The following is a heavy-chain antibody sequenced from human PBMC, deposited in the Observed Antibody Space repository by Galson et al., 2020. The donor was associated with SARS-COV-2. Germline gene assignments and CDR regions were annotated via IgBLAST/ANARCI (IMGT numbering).Heavy chain of an antibody. D-gene: IGHD3-9*01. V-gene: IGHV2-5*02. CDR2: IYWDDDK. CDR1: GFSLSTSGVG. Sequence: KMSGPTLVKPTQTLTLTCTFSGFSLSTSGVGVGWIRQPPGKALEWLALIYWDDDKRYSPSLKSRITITKDTSKNQVVLTMTNMDPVDTATYYCAHRRPSLTAGCFDPWGQGTLVIVSS. CDR3: AHRRPSLTAGCFDP. J-gene: IGHJ5*02.